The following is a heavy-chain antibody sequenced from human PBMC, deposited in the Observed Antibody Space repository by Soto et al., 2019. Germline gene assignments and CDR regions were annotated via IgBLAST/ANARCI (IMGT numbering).Heavy chain of an antibody. CDR2: IYYSGST. V-gene: IGHV4-61*08. CDR1: GGSISSGDYY. CDR3: ARHNYGSGSTYFDY. D-gene: IGHD3-10*01. Sequence: SENLSLTCTVSGGSISSGDYYWSWIRQPPGKGLEWIGYIYYSGSTNYNPSLKSRVTISVDTSKNQFSLKLNSMTAADTAVYYCARHNYGSGSTYFDYWGQGTLVTVSS. J-gene: IGHJ4*02.